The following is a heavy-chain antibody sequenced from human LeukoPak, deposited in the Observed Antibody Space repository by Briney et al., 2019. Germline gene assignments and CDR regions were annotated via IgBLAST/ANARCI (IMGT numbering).Heavy chain of an antibody. CDR3: ARDFDWGPDY. V-gene: IGHV1-2*02. Sequence: ASVKVSCKASGYTFTDYYLHWVRQAPGQGLKWMGWINGKSGVTFYAQQFQDRITVTRDTSISTMYLELNRLTSADTAIYYCARDFDWGPDYWGPGTLVAVSS. D-gene: IGHD3-16*01. CDR1: GYTFTDYY. CDR2: INGKSGVT. J-gene: IGHJ4*02.